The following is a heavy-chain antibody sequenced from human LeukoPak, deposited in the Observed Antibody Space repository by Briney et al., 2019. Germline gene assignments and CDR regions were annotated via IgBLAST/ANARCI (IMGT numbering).Heavy chain of an antibody. CDR1: GFTFSSYA. D-gene: IGHD3-9*01. Sequence: GGSLRLSCAASGFTFSSYAISWVRQAPGKGLEWVSAISGSGGSTYYADSVKGRFTISRDNSKNTLYLQMNSLRAEDTAVYYCATGILTGYYYNYHYYYGMDVWGQGTTVTVSS. V-gene: IGHV3-23*01. J-gene: IGHJ6*02. CDR3: ATGILTGYYYNYHYYYGMDV. CDR2: ISGSGGST.